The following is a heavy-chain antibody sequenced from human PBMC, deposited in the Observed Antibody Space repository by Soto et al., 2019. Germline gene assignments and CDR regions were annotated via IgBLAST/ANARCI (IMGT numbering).Heavy chain of an antibody. D-gene: IGHD2-8*01. CDR2: INPKSGGT. J-gene: IGHJ6*01. CDR3: ARGHSTDCSNGVCSFFYNHEMDV. CDR1: GYSFTDYH. Sequence: GASVKVSCKASGYSFTDYHIHWVRQAPGQGLEWLGRINPKSGGTSTAQKFQGWVTMTRDRSISTVYMELTRLRSDDTVVYFCARGHSTDCSNGVCSFFYNHEMDVWGQGTTVTVSS. V-gene: IGHV1-2*05.